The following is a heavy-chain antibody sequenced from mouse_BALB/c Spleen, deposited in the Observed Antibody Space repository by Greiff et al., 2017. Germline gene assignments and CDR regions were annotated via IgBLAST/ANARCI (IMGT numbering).Heavy chain of an antibody. J-gene: IGHJ2*01. CDR3: ARHVWDY. V-gene: IGHV5-12-1*01. CDR1: GFAFSSYD. CDR2: ISSGGGST. Sequence: EVKLMESGGGLVKPGGSLKLSCAASGFAFSSYDMSWVRQTPEKRLEWVAYISSGGGSTYYPDTVKGRFTISRDNAKNTLYLQMSSLKSEDTAMYYCARHVWDYWGQGTTLTVSS.